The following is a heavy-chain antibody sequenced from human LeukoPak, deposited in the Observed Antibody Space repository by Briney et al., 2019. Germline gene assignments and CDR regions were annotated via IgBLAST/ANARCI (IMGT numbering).Heavy chain of an antibody. Sequence: GSSVKVSGKASGGTCSSYAISWVRQAPGQGLEWMGGIIPIFGTANYAQKFQGRVTITADKSTSTAYMELSSLRSEDTAVYYCACGSYRYTKRSPYYYYMDVWGKGTTVTVSS. J-gene: IGHJ6*03. CDR2: IIPIFGTA. CDR3: ACGSYRYTKRSPYYYYMDV. D-gene: IGHD3-16*02. V-gene: IGHV1-69*06. CDR1: GGTCSSYA.